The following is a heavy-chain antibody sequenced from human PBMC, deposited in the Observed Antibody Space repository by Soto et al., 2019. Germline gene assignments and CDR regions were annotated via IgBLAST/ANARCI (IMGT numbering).Heavy chain of an antibody. CDR1: GFTFSSYA. CDR3: AKSSSSDWYGYFQH. Sequence: GGSLRLSCAASGFTFSSYAMSWVRQAPGKGLEWVSAVCDSAGTTYYADSVKGRFTISRDNSKNTLYLQMNSLRAEDTAVYYCAKSSSSDWYGYFQHWGQGTLVTVSS. J-gene: IGHJ1*01. CDR2: VCDSAGTT. D-gene: IGHD6-19*01. V-gene: IGHV3-23*01.